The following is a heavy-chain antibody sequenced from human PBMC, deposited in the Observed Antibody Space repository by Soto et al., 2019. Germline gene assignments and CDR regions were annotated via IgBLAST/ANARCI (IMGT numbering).Heavy chain of an antibody. V-gene: IGHV1-69*06. Sequence: SVKVSCKASGGTFSSYAISWVRQAPGQGLEWMGGIIPIFGTANYAQKFQGTVTITADKSTSTAYMELSSLRSEDTAVYYCARASGVSLLSPVYWGQGTLVTVSS. CDR2: IIPIFGTA. D-gene: IGHD2-2*01. J-gene: IGHJ4*02. CDR1: GGTFSSYA. CDR3: ARASGVSLLSPVY.